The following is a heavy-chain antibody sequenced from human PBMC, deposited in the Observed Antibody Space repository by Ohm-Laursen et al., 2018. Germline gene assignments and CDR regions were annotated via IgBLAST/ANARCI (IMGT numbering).Heavy chain of an antibody. CDR1: GFTFCSDT. CDR2: LWHDGNHK. J-gene: IGHJ4*02. Sequence: SPRLSCTASGFTFCSDTNSWGPHAPGKGAGGGAGLWHDGNHKEYGESVKGRVVISRDNSKNTLFLQMDSLRVDDTAVYHCARDPGQDGAIDFWGQGTLVTVSS. D-gene: IGHD4/OR15-4a*01. CDR3: ARDPGQDGAIDF. V-gene: IGHV3-33*08.